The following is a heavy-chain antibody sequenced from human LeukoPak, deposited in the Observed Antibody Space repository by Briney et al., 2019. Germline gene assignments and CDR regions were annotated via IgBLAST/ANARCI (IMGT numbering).Heavy chain of an antibody. J-gene: IGHJ1*01. Sequence: PPETLSLTRTVSRDSLSSDYWSWIRPPPGRGLEWIGYVYRSVNADYNPTLMRRLTISLDTSKNQLSLKLTSVTAADTAVYYCAGRGQRYFRDWGQGTLVTVSS. CDR3: AGRGQRYFRD. CDR1: RDSLSSDY. CDR2: VYRSVNA. D-gene: IGHD6-25*01. V-gene: IGHV4-4*08.